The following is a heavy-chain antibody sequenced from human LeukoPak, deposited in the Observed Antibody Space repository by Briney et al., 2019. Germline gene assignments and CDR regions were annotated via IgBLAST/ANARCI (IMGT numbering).Heavy chain of an antibody. CDR1: GYTFTSYY. CDR3: ARDWFQSAQWLVQLGTFDY. V-gene: IGHV1-46*01. J-gene: IGHJ4*02. Sequence: ASVKVSFKASGYTFTSYYMHWVRQAPGQGLEWMGIINPSGGSTSYAQKFQGRVTMTRDTSTSTVYMELSTLRSEDTAVYYCARDWFQSAQWLVQLGTFDYWGQGTLVTVSS. CDR2: INPSGGST. D-gene: IGHD6-19*01.